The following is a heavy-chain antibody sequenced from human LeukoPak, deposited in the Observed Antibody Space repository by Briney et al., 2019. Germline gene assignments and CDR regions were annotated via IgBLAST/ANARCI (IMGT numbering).Heavy chain of an antibody. Sequence: GASVTVSCTASGGTFSSYAISWVRQAPGQGLEWMGGIIPIFGTANYAQKFQGRVTITADESTSTAYMELSSLRSEDTAVYYCARAPYSSSWLGPFSYFDYWGQGTLVTVSS. CDR3: ARAPYSSSWLGPFSYFDY. J-gene: IGHJ4*02. CDR2: IIPIFGTA. D-gene: IGHD6-13*01. V-gene: IGHV1-69*13. CDR1: GGTFSSYA.